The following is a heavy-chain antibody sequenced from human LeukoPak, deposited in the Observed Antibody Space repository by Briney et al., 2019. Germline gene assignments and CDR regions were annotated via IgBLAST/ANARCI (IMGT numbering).Heavy chain of an antibody. CDR2: IIPIFGTA. CDR3: ARAPSGSRDFDY. J-gene: IGHJ4*02. CDR1: GGTFRSYA. Sequence: ASVRVSXKASGGTFRSYAISWVRQAPGQGLEWMGRIIPIFGTANYAQKFQGRVTITTDESTSTAYMELSSLRSEDTAVYYCARAPSGSRDFDYWGQGTLVTVSS. D-gene: IGHD1-26*01. V-gene: IGHV1-69*05.